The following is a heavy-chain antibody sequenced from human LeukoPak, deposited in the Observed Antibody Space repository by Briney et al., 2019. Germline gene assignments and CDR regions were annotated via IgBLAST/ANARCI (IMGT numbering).Heavy chain of an antibody. CDR2: ISMSSTYI. Sequence: GGSLRLSCAASGFTFSSYAMNWVRQAPGKGLEWVSSISMSSTYIFYADSVKGRFYISRDNAKNSLYLQMNSLRAEDTAVYYCAKDQLNRFCSGGSCSATHDYWGQGTLVTVSS. CDR1: GFTFSSYA. J-gene: IGHJ4*02. V-gene: IGHV3-21*04. D-gene: IGHD2-15*01. CDR3: AKDQLNRFCSGGSCSATHDY.